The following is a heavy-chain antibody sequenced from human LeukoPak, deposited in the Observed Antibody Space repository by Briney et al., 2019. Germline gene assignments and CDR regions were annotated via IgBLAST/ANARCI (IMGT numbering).Heavy chain of an antibody. V-gene: IGHV1-69*13. J-gene: IGHJ4*02. CDR3: ARADDSKVDY. CDR2: IIPIFGTA. D-gene: IGHD3-22*01. Sequence: ASVNVSCKASGYTFTSYYMHWVRQAPGQGLEWMGGIIPIFGTANYAQKFQGRVTITADESTSTAYMELSSLRSEDTAVYYCARADDSKVDYWGQGTLVTVSS. CDR1: GYTFTSYY.